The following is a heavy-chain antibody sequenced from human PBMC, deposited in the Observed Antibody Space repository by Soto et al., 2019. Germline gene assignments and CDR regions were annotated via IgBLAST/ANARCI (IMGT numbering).Heavy chain of an antibody. CDR2: IYYSGST. J-gene: IGHJ6*02. Sequence: SETLSLTCTVSGGSVSSGSYYWSWIRQPPGKGLEWIGYIYYSGSTNYNPSLKSRVTISVDTSKNQFSLKRSSVTAADTAVYYCARLNGYCVSTNCHGYYGMDVWGQGTTVTVSS. V-gene: IGHV4-61*01. CDR1: GGSVSSGSYY. D-gene: IGHD2-2*03. CDR3: ARLNGYCVSTNCHGYYGMDV.